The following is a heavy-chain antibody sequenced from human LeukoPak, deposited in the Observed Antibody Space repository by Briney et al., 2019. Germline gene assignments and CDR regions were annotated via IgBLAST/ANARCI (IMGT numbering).Heavy chain of an antibody. CDR1: GGSFSGYY. CDR2: INHSGST. D-gene: IGHD1-26*01. Sequence: PSETLSLTCAVYGGSFSGYYWSWIRQPPGKGLEWIGEINHSGSTNYNPSLKSRVTISVDTSKNQFSLKLSSVTAADTAVYYCARHFYSGYYAYFDYWGQGTLVTVSS. V-gene: IGHV4-34*01. CDR3: ARHFYSGYYAYFDY. J-gene: IGHJ4*02.